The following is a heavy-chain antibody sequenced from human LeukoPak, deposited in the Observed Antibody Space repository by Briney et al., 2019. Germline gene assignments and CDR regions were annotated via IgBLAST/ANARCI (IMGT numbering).Heavy chain of an antibody. Sequence: SSETLSLTCTVPGGSITSYYWSWIRQPAGKGLEWLGRIYASGITNYNPSLKSRVTMSVDTSKTQFSLKLTSVTAADTAVYYCARERSSGYPFSFEHWGQGSLVTVSS. J-gene: IGHJ4*02. CDR3: ARERSSGYPFSFEH. CDR1: GGSITSYY. CDR2: IYASGIT. D-gene: IGHD3-22*01. V-gene: IGHV4-4*07.